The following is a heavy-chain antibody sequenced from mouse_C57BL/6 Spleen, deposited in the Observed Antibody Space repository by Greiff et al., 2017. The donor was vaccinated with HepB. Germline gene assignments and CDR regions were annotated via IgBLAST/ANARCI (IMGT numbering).Heavy chain of an antibody. CDR2: IRNKANGYTT. Sequence: EVQVVESGGGLVQPGGSLSLSCAASGFTFTDYYMSWVRQPPGKALEWLGFIRNKANGYTTEYSASVKGRFTISRDNSQSILYLQMNALRAEDSATYYCARWGTTAGGYWGQGTTLTVSS. CDR1: GFTFTDYY. D-gene: IGHD3-2*01. J-gene: IGHJ2*01. V-gene: IGHV7-3*01. CDR3: ARWGTTAGGY.